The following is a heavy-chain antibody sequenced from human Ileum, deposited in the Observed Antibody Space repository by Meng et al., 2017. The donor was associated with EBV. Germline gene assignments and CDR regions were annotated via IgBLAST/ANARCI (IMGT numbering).Heavy chain of an antibody. Sequence: QVQLVQSGAEVKKPXASXKVSXXASXXTINNYGLNWVRQAPGQGLEWMGWISPYIGNTNYAQRFQDRLTLTTDTSTDTAYMELRSLSPDDTAIYYCARDRGQDTVVVVADRGFDPWGQGTLVTVSS. CDR3: ARDRGQDTVVVVADRGFDP. V-gene: IGHV1-18*01. D-gene: IGHD2-15*01. CDR2: ISPYIGNT. CDR1: XXTINNYG. J-gene: IGHJ5*02.